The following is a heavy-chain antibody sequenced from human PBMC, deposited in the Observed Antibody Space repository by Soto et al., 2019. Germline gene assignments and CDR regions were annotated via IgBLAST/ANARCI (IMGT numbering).Heavy chain of an antibody. CDR2: IIPIFGTA. CDR1: GGTFSSYA. Sequence: QVQLVQSGAEVKKPGSSVKVSCKASGGTFSSYAISWVRQAPGQGLEWMGGIIPIFGTANYAQKFQCRVTITADKSTSTAYMELSSLRSEDTAVYYCATQDIVATIDHGYFDLWGRGTLVTVSS. V-gene: IGHV1-69*06. J-gene: IGHJ2*01. CDR3: ATQDIVATIDHGYFDL. D-gene: IGHD5-12*01.